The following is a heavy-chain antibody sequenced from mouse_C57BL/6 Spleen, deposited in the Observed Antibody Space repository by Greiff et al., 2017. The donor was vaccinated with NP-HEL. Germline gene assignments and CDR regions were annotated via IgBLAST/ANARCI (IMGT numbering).Heavy chain of an antibody. CDR1: GYAFSSSW. CDR3: AREYYYGSSPYAMDY. CDR2: IYPGDGDT. V-gene: IGHV1-82*01. J-gene: IGHJ4*01. D-gene: IGHD1-1*01. Sequence: QVQLQQSGPELVKPGVSVKISCKASGYAFSSSWMNWVKQRPGKGLEWIGRIYPGDGDTNYNGKFKDKATLTADKSSSTAYMQLSSLTSEDSAVYFCAREYYYGSSPYAMDYWGQGTSVTVSS.